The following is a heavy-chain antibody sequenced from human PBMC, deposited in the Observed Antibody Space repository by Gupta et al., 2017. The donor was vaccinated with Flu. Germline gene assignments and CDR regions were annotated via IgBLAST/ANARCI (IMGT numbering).Heavy chain of an antibody. D-gene: IGHD6-13*01. CDR3: ARCFLHWQQLTYGMDV. V-gene: IGHV1-3*01. CDR1: GYTFTSYA. J-gene: IGHJ6*02. CDR2: INAGNGNT. Sequence: QVQLVQSGAEVKKPGASVKVSCKASGYTFTSYAMHWVRQAPGQRLEWMGWINAGNGNTKYSQKFQGRVTITRDTSASTAYMELSSLRSEDTAVYYCARCFLHWQQLTYGMDVWGQGTTVTVSS.